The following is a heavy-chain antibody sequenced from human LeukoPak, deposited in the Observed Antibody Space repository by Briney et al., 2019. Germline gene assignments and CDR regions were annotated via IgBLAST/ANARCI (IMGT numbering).Heavy chain of an antibody. Sequence: GGSLRLSCAASGFTCSSSSMNWVRQAPGKGLEWVSYISSSSSTIYYADSVKGRFTISRDNAKNSLYLQMNSLRAEDTAVYYCAREGYSPYWGQGTLVTVSS. CDR1: GFTCSSSS. V-gene: IGHV3-48*01. D-gene: IGHD6-13*01. CDR3: AREGYSPY. J-gene: IGHJ4*02. CDR2: ISSSSSTI.